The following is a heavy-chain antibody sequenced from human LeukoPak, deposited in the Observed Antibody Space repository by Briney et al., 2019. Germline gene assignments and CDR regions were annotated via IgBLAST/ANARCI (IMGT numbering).Heavy chain of an antibody. V-gene: IGHV3-23*01. CDR1: GFTFSSYA. D-gene: IGHD3-16*01. CDR3: AKDRANWAIDD. Sequence: GGSLRLSCAASGFTFSSYAMSWVRQAPGKGLEWVSAISGSGGSTYYADSVKGRFTISRDNAKNSLYLQMNSLRVEDTAVYYCAKDRANWAIDDWGQGTQVTVSS. J-gene: IGHJ4*02. CDR2: ISGSGGST.